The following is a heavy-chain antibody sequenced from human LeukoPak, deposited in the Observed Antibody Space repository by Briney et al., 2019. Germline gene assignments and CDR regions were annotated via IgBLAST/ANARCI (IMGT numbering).Heavy chain of an antibody. Sequence: GRSLRLSCAASGFTFSSYAMHWVRQAPGKGLEWVAVISYDGSNKYYADSVKGRFTISRDNSKNTLYLQMNSLRAEDTAVYYCARGDRPGAFDIWGQGTMVTVSS. CDR2: ISYDGSNK. V-gene: IGHV3-30-3*01. CDR3: ARGDRPGAFDI. CDR1: GFTFSSYA. D-gene: IGHD3-22*01. J-gene: IGHJ3*02.